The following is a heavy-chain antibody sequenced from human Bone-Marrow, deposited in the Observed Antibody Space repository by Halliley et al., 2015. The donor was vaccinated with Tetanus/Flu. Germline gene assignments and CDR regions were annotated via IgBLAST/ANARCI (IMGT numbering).Heavy chain of an antibody. J-gene: IGHJ4*02. CDR3: ARGQGYH. CDR1: GYTFTSYG. CDR2: ISVRNGDT. Sequence: QLVQSGAEVKKPGTSVKVSCKASGYTFTSYGISWVRQVPGQGLQFMGWISVRNGDTEYAQKFQGRLTVTADTSTSTAYMELRSLRSDVTAVYYCARGQGYHWGQGSLVIVSS. D-gene: IGHD2-2*01. V-gene: IGHV1-18*01.